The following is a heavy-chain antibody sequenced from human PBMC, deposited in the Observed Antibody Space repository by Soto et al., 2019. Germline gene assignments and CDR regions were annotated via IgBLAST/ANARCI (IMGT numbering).Heavy chain of an antibody. Sequence: QVQLVQSGAEVKKPGASVKVSCKASGYTFTSYYMHWVRQAPGQGLEWMGIINPSGGSTSYAQQFQGIVTNTNDTSTITVYIELSSLRSEYTVMYYCARDPPWRPPVYDRGIDCWGQGTLVTVSS. V-gene: IGHV1-46*03. CDR1: GYTFTSYY. D-gene: IGHD3-16*01. J-gene: IGHJ4*02. CDR3: ARDPPWRPPVYDRGIDC. CDR2: INPSGGST.